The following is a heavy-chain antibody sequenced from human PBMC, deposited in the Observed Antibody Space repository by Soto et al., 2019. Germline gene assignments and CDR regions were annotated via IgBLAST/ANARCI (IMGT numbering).Heavy chain of an antibody. CDR1: GYTFTGYY. D-gene: IGHD2-2*01. CDR3: ARSCSSTSCYTN. CDR2: INPNSGGP. V-gene: IGHV1-2*02. Sequence: QVQLVQSGAEVKKPGASVKVSCKASGYTFTGYYMHWVRQAPGQGLELIGWINPNSGGPNYAQKFQGSVTITRDTSITTAYMELSRLRSDDTAVYDCARSCSSTSCYTNWGQGTLVTVSS. J-gene: IGHJ4*02.